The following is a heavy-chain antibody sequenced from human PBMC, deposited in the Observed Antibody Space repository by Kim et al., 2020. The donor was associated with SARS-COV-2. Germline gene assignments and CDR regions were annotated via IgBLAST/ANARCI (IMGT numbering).Heavy chain of an antibody. CDR2: ISDTGAHT. Sequence: GGSLRLSCAASGLTFKIYAMSWVRQAPGKGLEWVSSISDTGAHTYYADSVKGRFTISRDNSKNTLYMQMNSLRVEDTAVYYCAKWDYNILTGFYSRRLCQYYCAMHIGGQGPTVPVSS. D-gene: IGHD3-9*01. CDR1: GLTFKIYA. CDR3: AKWDYNILTGFYSRRLCQYYCAMHI. J-gene: IGHJ6*02. V-gene: IGHV3-23*01.